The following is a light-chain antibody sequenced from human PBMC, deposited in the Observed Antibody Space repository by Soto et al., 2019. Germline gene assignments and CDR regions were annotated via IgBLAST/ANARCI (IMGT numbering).Light chain of an antibody. V-gene: IGKV3-20*01. CDR2: GAS. CDR3: QQYGSSPRT. Sequence: DIVLTQSPATLSLSPGERATLSCRASQGVSSNHLAWYQQKPGQAPRLLIYGASTRATGIPARFSGSGSGTEFTLTISSLQSEDFAVYYSQQYGSSPRTFGQGTKVDIK. CDR1: QGVSSNH. J-gene: IGKJ1*01.